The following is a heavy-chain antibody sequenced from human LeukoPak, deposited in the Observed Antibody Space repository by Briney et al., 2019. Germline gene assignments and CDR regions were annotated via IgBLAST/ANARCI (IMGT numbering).Heavy chain of an antibody. Sequence: ASVKVSCKASGGTFSSYAISWVRQAPGQGLEWMGGIIPIFGTANYEQNFQGRVTITADSSTSTAYMELSSLRSEDTAVYFCARDEGAKIAFAIWGQGTMATVSS. CDR1: GGTFSSYA. D-gene: IGHD1-26*01. CDR2: IIPIFGTA. CDR3: ARDEGAKIAFAI. J-gene: IGHJ3*02. V-gene: IGHV1-69*06.